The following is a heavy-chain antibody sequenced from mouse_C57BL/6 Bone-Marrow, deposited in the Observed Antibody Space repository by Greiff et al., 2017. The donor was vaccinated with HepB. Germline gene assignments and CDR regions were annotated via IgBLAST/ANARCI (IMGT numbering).Heavy chain of an antibody. CDR2: IDPSDSET. J-gene: IGHJ3*01. V-gene: IGHV1-52*01. CDR1: GYTFTSYW. Sequence: QVQLQQPGAELVRPGSSVKLSCKASGYTFTSYWMHWVKQRPIQGLEWIGNIDPSDSETHYNQKFKDKATLTVDKSSSTAYMQLSSLTSEDSAVYYSAKEGSYYSNYEFAYWGQGTLVTVSA. D-gene: IGHD2-5*01. CDR3: AKEGSYYSNYEFAY.